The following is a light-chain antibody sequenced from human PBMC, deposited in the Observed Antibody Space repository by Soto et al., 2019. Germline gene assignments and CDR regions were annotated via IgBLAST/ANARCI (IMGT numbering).Light chain of an antibody. CDR1: SSNIGSNT. Sequence: QSVLTQPPSASGTPGQRVTISCSGSSSNIGSNTVNWYQQLPGTAPKLLIYGNNQRPSGVPDRFSGSKSGTSASLAISGLQSEDEADYYCVAWDDSLNGYVLGNGTKVTVL. CDR3: VAWDDSLNGYV. V-gene: IGLV1-44*01. J-gene: IGLJ1*01. CDR2: GNN.